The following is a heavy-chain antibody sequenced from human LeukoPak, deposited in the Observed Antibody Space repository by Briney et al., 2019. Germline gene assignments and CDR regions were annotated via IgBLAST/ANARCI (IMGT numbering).Heavy chain of an antibody. V-gene: IGHV1-8*03. CDR3: AREAATVTTLIGGYYYYYMDV. D-gene: IGHD4-11*01. CDR1: GYTFSSYD. Sequence: ASVNVSCKASGYTFSSYDINWVRQSTGQGVEGMGWMNSNSGNTGYAKKFQGRVTITRNTSISTAYMELSSLRSEDTAVYYCAREAATVTTLIGGYYYYYMDVWGKGTTVTVSS. CDR2: MNSNSGNT. J-gene: IGHJ6*03.